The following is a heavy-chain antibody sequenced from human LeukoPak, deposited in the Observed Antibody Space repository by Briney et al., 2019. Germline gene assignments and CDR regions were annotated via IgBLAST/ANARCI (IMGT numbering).Heavy chain of an antibody. CDR2: IKKDGSEK. CDR3: ANSFLWFGNYYFDY. D-gene: IGHD3-10*01. CDR1: GFYFSDFW. J-gene: IGHJ4*02. Sequence: GGSLRLSCAASGFYFSDFWMGWVRQAPGKGLEWVASIKKDGSEKNYADSVGGRFTISRDNSKNTLYLQMNSLRAEDTAVYYCANSFLWFGNYYFDYWGQGTLVTVSS. V-gene: IGHV3-7*03.